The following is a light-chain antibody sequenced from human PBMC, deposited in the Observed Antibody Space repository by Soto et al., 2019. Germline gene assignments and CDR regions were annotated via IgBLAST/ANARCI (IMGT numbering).Light chain of an antibody. CDR1: QSVSSY. Sequence: EIVLTQSPATLSLSPGERATLSCRASQSVSSYLAWYQQKPGQAPRLLIYDASNRATGIPARFSGSGSGTDFTLTISSLQPDDLATYYCQQYNSYPWTFGQGTKVEIK. CDR3: QQYNSYPWT. CDR2: DAS. V-gene: IGKV3-11*01. J-gene: IGKJ1*01.